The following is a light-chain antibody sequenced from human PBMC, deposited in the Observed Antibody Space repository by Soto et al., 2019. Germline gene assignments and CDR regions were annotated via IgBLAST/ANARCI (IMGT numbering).Light chain of an antibody. Sequence: DIQMTQSPSTLSASLGDRVTITCRASQTINSWLAWYQHKPEKAPKVLIFDASSLKTGVPSRFSGSGSGTEFTLTISNLQPDDFATYYCQHYNSYSEAFGQGTKVDIK. V-gene: IGKV1-5*01. CDR3: QHYNSYSEA. CDR1: QTINSW. CDR2: DAS. J-gene: IGKJ1*01.